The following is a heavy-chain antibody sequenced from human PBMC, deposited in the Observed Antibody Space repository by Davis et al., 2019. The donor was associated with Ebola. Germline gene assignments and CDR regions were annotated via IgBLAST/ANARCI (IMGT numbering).Heavy chain of an antibody. CDR1: GFTFSSYD. CDR2: IGTAGDT. CDR3: ARGAVAGTVTRFDY. D-gene: IGHD6-19*01. J-gene: IGHJ4*02. V-gene: IGHV3-13*01. Sequence: PGGSLRLSCAASGFTFSSYDMHWVRQAPGKGLEWVSAIGTAGDTYYPGSVKGRFTISRENAKNSLYLQMNNLRAGDTAVYYCARGAVAGTVTRFDYWGQGTLVTVSS.